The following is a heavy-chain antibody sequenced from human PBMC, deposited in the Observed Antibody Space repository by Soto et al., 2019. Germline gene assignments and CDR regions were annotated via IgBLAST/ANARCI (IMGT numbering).Heavy chain of an antibody. CDR2: IYYSGST. CDR3: ARLQWRPPYFDY. J-gene: IGHJ4*02. D-gene: IGHD6-19*01. Sequence: SETLSLTCTVSGGSISSYYWSWIRQPPGKGLEWIGYIYYSGSTNHDPSLKSRVTISVDPSKHQFSLKLSSVTAAYSAVYYCARLQWRPPYFDYWGQGTLVTVSS. V-gene: IGHV4-59*08. CDR1: GGSISSYY.